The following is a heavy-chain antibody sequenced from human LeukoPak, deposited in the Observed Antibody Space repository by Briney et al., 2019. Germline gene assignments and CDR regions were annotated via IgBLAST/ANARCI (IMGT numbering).Heavy chain of an antibody. CDR1: GYSFTSYG. V-gene: IGHV1-18*01. CDR3: AREFEQLVPDY. CDR2: ISAYNGNT. J-gene: IGHJ4*02. D-gene: IGHD6-6*01. Sequence: ASVNVSCKASGYSFTSYGISWVRQAPGQGLEWMGWISAYNGNTNYAQKLQGRVTMTTDTSTSTAYMELRSLRSDDTAVYYCAREFEQLVPDYWGQGTLVTVSS.